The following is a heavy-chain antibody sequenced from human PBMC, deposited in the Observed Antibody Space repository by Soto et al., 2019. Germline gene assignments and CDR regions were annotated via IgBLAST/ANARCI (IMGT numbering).Heavy chain of an antibody. CDR1: GGSMRNVY. CDR3: ARANAPTLPFDY. J-gene: IGHJ4*01. D-gene: IGHD2-15*01. Sequence: PSETLSLTCTASGGSMRNVYWSWIRQPPGKRLEWIGFIFHSGNAKYNPSLKSRVTISIDTSRSPFSLSLYSVPAPATAVYFCARANAPTLPFDYWGLGTLVAASS. V-gene: IGHV4-59*01. CDR2: IFHSGNA.